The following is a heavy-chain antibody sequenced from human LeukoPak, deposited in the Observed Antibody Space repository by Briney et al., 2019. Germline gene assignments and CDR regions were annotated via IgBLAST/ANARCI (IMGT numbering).Heavy chain of an antibody. J-gene: IGHJ4*02. V-gene: IGHV4-34*01. CDR2: INHSGST. D-gene: IGHD4-17*01. CDR3: ARGDYGDWGYFDY. CDR1: GGSLSGYY. Sequence: SETLSLTCAVYGGSLSGYYWSWIRQPPGKGLEWIGEINHSGSTNYNPSLKSRVTISVDTSKNQFSLKLSSVTAADTAVYYCARGDYGDWGYFDYWGQGTLVTVSS.